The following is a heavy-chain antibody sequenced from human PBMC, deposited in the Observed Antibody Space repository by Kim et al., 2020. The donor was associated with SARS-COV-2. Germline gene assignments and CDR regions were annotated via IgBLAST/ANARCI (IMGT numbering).Heavy chain of an antibody. D-gene: IGHD6-19*01. V-gene: IGHV3-9*01. CDR2: ISWNSGSI. CDR3: AKDSGGGGWYFVSFQH. CDR1: GFTFDDYA. Sequence: GGSLRLSCAASGFTFDDYAMHWVRQAPGKGLEWVSGISWNSGSIGYADSVKGRFTISRDNAKNSLYLQMNSLRAEDTALYYCAKDSGGGGWYFVSFQHWGQGTLVTVSS. J-gene: IGHJ1*01.